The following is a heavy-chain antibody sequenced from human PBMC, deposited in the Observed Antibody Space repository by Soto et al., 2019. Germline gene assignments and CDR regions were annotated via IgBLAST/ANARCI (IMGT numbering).Heavy chain of an antibody. CDR1: GGSISSSSYY. Sequence: QLQLQASGPGLVKPSETLSLTCTVSGGSISSSSYYWGWIRQPPGKGLAWIGSIYYSGSTYYNPYLKIRVTISVDTSKTQFSMKLSSVTAADPAVYYCARDYGDYVYAFDIWGQGTMVTVSS. V-gene: IGHV4-39*01. CDR2: IYYSGST. D-gene: IGHD4-17*01. J-gene: IGHJ3*02. CDR3: ARDYGDYVYAFDI.